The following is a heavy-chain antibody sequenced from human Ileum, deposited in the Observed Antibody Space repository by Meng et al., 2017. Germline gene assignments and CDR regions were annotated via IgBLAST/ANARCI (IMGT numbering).Heavy chain of an antibody. CDR2: IFDTGPP. V-gene: IGHV4-30-4*01. CDR1: GGSISSGDYY. D-gene: IGHD1-26*01. Sequence: GQLQESGPGRGKSSQTLARTCTVSGGSISSGDYYWSWIRQPPGKGLEWIGYIFDTGPPSYSPPLRSRLSISMDRSKNQFSLRLTSVSAADTAVYYCAASLDGNRFDPWGQGTLVTVSS. CDR3: AASLDGNRFDP. J-gene: IGHJ5*02.